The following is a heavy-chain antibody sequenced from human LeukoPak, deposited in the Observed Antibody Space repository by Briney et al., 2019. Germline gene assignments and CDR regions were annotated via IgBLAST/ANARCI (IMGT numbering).Heavy chain of an antibody. D-gene: IGHD3-22*01. V-gene: IGHV1-18*01. Sequence: ASVKGSCKASGYTFTSYGISWVRQAPGQGLEWMGWISAYNGNTNYAQKLQGRVTMTTDTSTSTAYMELRSLRSDDTAVYYCARGHYYDSSGYYLYWGQGTLVTVSS. CDR2: ISAYNGNT. CDR1: GYTFTSYG. J-gene: IGHJ4*02. CDR3: ARGHYYDSSGYYLY.